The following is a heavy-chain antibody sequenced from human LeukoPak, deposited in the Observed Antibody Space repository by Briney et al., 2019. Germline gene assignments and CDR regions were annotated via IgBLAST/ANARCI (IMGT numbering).Heavy chain of an antibody. Sequence: GGSLRLSCAASGFTFDDYAMHWVRQAPGKGLEWVSGISWNSGRIGYADSVRGRFTISRDNAKKSLSLQMNSLRPEDTAFYYCAKGSYYDILTYLDYWGQGTLVTVSS. J-gene: IGHJ4*02. CDR1: GFTFDDYA. CDR3: AKGSYYDILTYLDY. D-gene: IGHD3-9*01. V-gene: IGHV3-9*01. CDR2: ISWNSGRI.